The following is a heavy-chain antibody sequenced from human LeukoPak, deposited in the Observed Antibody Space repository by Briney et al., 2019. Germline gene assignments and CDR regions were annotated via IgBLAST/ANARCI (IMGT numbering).Heavy chain of an antibody. CDR3: ARESYGYSGYVGFDY. D-gene: IGHD5-12*01. Sequence: ASVKVSCKASGYTFTGYYMHWVRQAPGQGLEWMGWINPNSGGTNYAQKFQGRVTMTRDTPISTAYMELSRLRSDDTAVYYCARESYGYSGYVGFDYWGQGTLVTVSS. CDR2: INPNSGGT. J-gene: IGHJ4*02. V-gene: IGHV1-2*02. CDR1: GYTFTGYY.